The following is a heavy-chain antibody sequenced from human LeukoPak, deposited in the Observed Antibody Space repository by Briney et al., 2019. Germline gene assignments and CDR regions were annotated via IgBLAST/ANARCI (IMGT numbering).Heavy chain of an antibody. Sequence: GASVKVSCKASGGTLSSYAISWVRQAPGQGLEWMGRIIPIFGIANYAQKFQGRVTITADKSTSTAYMELSSLRSEDTAVYYCATPQGYSYGPLDYWGQGTLVTVSS. D-gene: IGHD5-18*01. V-gene: IGHV1-69*04. J-gene: IGHJ4*02. CDR2: IIPIFGIA. CDR3: ATPQGYSYGPLDY. CDR1: GGTLSSYA.